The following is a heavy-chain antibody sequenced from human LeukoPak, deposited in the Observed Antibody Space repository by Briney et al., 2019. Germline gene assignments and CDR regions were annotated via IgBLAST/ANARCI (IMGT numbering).Heavy chain of an antibody. V-gene: IGHV4-30-2*01. D-gene: IGHD3-10*01. CDR3: ARDNGYGLDY. CDR2: IYHSGST. J-gene: IGHJ4*02. Sequence: SETLSLTCAVSGGSISSGGYPWSWIRQPPGPGLEWIGYIYHSGSTYYNPSLKSRATISVNRSKNQFSLKLSSVTAADTAVYYCARDNGYGLDYWGQGTLVTVSA. CDR1: GGSISSGGYP.